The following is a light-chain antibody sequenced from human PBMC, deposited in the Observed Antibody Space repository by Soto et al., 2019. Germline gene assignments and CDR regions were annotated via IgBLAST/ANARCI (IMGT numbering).Light chain of an antibody. CDR2: GAS. CDR1: QTLDTDY. J-gene: IGKJ2*01. CDR3: QQFDGSPYT. V-gene: IGKV3-20*01. Sequence: EIVLTQSPGTLSLPPGKRAALSCRASQTLDTDYLTWYQHKPGQAPRLLIFGASSRATGIPDRFSGSGSGTEFTLTIGRLEPEDSAVYYCQQFDGSPYTFGQGTKLEIK.